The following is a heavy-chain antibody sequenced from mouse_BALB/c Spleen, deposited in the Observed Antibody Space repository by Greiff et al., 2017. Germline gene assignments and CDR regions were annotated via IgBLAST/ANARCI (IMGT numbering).Heavy chain of an antibody. J-gene: IGHJ4*01. D-gene: IGHD1-1*01. CDR2: ISSGSSTI. CDR3: AREGFVYYGSSGDAMDY. Sequence: EVMLVESGGGLVQPGGSRKLSCAASGFTFSSFGMHWVRQAPEKGLEWVAYISSGSSTIYYADTVKGRFTISRDNPKNTLFLQMTSLRSEDTAMYYCAREGFVYYGSSGDAMDYWGQGTSVTVSS. V-gene: IGHV5-17*02. CDR1: GFTFSSFG.